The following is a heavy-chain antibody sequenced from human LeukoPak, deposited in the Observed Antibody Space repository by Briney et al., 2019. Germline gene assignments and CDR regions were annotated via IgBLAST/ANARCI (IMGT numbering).Heavy chain of an antibody. D-gene: IGHD4-17*01. CDR1: GGSISSGGYY. CDR3: ARSGGAYGDYVPFDP. J-gene: IGHJ5*02. CDR2: IYYSGST. Sequence: SGTLSLTCTVSGGSISSGGYYWSWIRQHPGKGLEWIGYIYYSGSTYYNPSLKSRVTISVDTSKDQFSLKLSSVTAADTAVYYCARSGGAYGDYVPFDPWGQGTLVTVSS. V-gene: IGHV4-31*03.